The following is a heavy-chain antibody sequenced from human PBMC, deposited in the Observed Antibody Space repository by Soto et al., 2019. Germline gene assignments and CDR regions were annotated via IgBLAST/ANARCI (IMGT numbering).Heavy chain of an antibody. CDR2: IYYSGST. CDR1: GGSISSYY. V-gene: IGHV4-59*08. D-gene: IGHD2-2*03. CDR3: ARLNGYCVSNSCHGYYVMAV. Sequence: SETLSLTCTVSGGSISSYYWSWIRQPPGKGLEWIGYIYYSGSTNYNPSLKSRVTISVDTSKNQFSLKLSSVTAADTAVYYCARLNGYCVSNSCHGYYVMAVWGQGTTVTGSS. J-gene: IGHJ6*01.